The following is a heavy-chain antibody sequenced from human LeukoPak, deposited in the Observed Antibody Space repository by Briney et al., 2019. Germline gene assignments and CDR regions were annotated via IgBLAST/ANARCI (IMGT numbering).Heavy chain of an antibody. J-gene: IGHJ4*02. CDR1: GFTFSTYW. V-gene: IGHV3-7*01. D-gene: IGHD6-13*01. Sequence: GGSLRLSCAASGFTFSTYWMHWVRQAPGKGLEWVANIKTDGSDMRYADSVRGRFTISRDNAKNSLYLQMNSLKPEDTAVYYWARVAEAAAFDSWGQGTLVTVSS. CDR2: IKTDGSDM. CDR3: ARVAEAAAFDS.